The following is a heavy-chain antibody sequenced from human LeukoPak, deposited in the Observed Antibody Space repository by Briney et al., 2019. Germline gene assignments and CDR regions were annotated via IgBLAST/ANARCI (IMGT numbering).Heavy chain of an antibody. J-gene: IGHJ4*02. V-gene: IGHV3-49*04. D-gene: IGHD3-3*01. CDR1: GFTFGDYA. CDR2: IRSKAYGGTT. CDR3: TRALGYDFWDLMH. Sequence: GSLRLSCTASGFTFGDYAMSWVRQAPGKGLEWVGFIRSKAYGGTTEYAASVKGRFTISRDDSKSIAYLQMNSLKTEDTAVYYCTRALGYDFWDLMHWGQGTLVTVSS.